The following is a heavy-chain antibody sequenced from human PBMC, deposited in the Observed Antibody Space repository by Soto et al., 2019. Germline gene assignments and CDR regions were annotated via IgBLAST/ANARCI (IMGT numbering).Heavy chain of an antibody. D-gene: IGHD6-13*01. CDR2: ISVSSGHT. J-gene: IGHJ6*02. Sequence: GGSLRLSCAASGFTFGDSYMIWVRQPPGKGLEWVSYISVSSGHTNYADSVKGRFTISRDNSKNTLYLQMNSLRAEDTAVYYCAREGAAAGRSHYYYYGMDVWGQGTTVTVSS. V-gene: IGHV3-11*06. CDR3: AREGAAAGRSHYYYYGMDV. CDR1: GFTFGDSY.